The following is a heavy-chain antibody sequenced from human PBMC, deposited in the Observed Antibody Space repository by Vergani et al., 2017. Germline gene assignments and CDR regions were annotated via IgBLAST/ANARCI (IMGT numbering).Heavy chain of an antibody. CDR1: GGSFNSGSYY. J-gene: IGHJ3*02. CDR3: ARGNPYVDCDS. CDR2: IHTNGVN. V-gene: IGHV4-61*02. D-gene: IGHD5-12*01. Sequence: QVQLQESGPGLVKPSQTLSLTCTVSGGSFNSGSYYWSWLRPPAGKRLEWIGRIHTNGVNHYNPSLNSRPTISVETSRNQLSLKVPSVTATDTAIYFCARGNPYVDCDSWGEARMISVSS.